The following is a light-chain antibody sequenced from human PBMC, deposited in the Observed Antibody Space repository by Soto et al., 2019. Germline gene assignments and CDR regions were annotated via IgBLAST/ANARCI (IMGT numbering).Light chain of an antibody. CDR1: QSVSSSY. CDR2: GAS. V-gene: IGKV3-20*01. J-gene: IGKJ2*01. Sequence: EIVLTQSPGTLSLSPGERATLSCRASQSVSSSYLAWCQQKPGQAPRLLIYGASSRATGIPDRFSGSGSGTDFTLTISRLEPEDFAVYYCQHHEAFGQGTKLEIK. CDR3: QHHEA.